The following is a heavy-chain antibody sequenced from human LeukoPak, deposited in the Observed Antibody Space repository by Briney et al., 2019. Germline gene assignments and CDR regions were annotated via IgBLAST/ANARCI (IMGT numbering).Heavy chain of an antibody. CDR2: IYYSGST. CDR1: GGSISSYY. CDR3: ARDTHNWNDRAFDI. D-gene: IGHD1-1*01. V-gene: IGHV4-59*01. Sequence: PSETLSLTCTVSGGSISSYYWSWIRRPPGKGLEWIGYIYYSGSTNYNPSLKSRVTISVDTSKNQFSLKLSSVTAADTAVYYCARDTHNWNDRAFDIWGQGTMVTVSS. J-gene: IGHJ3*02.